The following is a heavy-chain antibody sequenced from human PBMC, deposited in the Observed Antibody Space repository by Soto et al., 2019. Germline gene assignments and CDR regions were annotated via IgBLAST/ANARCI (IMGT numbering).Heavy chain of an antibody. V-gene: IGHV2-5*02. Sequence: QITLKESGPTLVKPTQTLTLTCTVSGFSLSTDGVGVGWIRQPPGKALEWLALIYWDDDNRYRPSLRSRLTITRDTSKNPVVLTMTNMNPMDTATYFCARRDYYASGSLTFDYWGPGTLVTVSS. CDR3: ARRDYYASGSLTFDY. CDR2: IYWDDDN. J-gene: IGHJ4*02. CDR1: GFSLSTDGVG. D-gene: IGHD3-10*01.